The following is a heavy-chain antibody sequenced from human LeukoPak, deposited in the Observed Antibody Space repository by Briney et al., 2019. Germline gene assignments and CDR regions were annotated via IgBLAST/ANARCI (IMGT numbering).Heavy chain of an antibody. V-gene: IGHV1-18*01. CDR2: ISAYNGNT. CDR3: ARGREYYYDSSGQRAEYWFDP. D-gene: IGHD3-22*01. CDR1: GYTFTSYG. Sequence: ASVKVSCKASGYTFTSYGISWVRQAPGQGLEWMGWISAYNGNTNYAQKLQGRVTMTTDTSTSTAYMELRSLRSDDTAVYYCARGREYYYDSSGQRAEYWFDPWGQGTLVTVSS. J-gene: IGHJ5*02.